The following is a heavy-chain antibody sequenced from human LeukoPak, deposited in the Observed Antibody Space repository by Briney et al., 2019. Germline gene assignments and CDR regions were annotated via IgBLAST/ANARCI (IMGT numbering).Heavy chain of an antibody. D-gene: IGHD3-22*01. Sequence: GGSLRLSCAASGFTFSSYAMHWVRQAPGKWLEWVAVIWYDGSNKYYAASVKGRSTISRDNSKNTLYLQMNSLRADDTAVYYCAKVTDSSGYFPSDYWGQGTLVTVSS. J-gene: IGHJ4*02. CDR3: AKVTDSSGYFPSDY. CDR1: GFTFSSYA. V-gene: IGHV3-33*06. CDR2: IWYDGSNK.